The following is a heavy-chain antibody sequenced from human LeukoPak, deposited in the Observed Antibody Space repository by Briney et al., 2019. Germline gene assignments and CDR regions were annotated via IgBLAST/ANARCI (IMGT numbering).Heavy chain of an antibody. J-gene: IGHJ4*02. D-gene: IGHD5-18*01. CDR3: ARDQHLWDPFDY. CDR1: GFTFSSYA. V-gene: IGHV3-30-3*01. Sequence: GGSPRLSCAASGFTFSSYAMHWVRQAPGKGLEWVAVISYDGSNQYYADSVKCRYTISRDNSKNTLYLQMNSLRADDTAVYYCARDQHLWDPFDYWGQGSLVTVSS. CDR2: ISYDGSNQ.